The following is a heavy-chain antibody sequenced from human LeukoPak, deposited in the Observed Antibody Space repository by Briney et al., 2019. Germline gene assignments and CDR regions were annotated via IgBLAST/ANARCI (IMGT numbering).Heavy chain of an antibody. CDR2: ISWNSGSI. Sequence: GGSLRLSCAASGFTFDDYAMHWVRQAPGKGLEWVSGISWNSGSIGYADSVKGRFTISRDNAKNSLYLQMNSLRAEDTALYYCAKGPSGYYHHDAFDIWGQGTMVTVSS. J-gene: IGHJ3*02. CDR3: AKGPSGYYHHDAFDI. D-gene: IGHD3-22*01. V-gene: IGHV3-9*01. CDR1: GFTFDDYA.